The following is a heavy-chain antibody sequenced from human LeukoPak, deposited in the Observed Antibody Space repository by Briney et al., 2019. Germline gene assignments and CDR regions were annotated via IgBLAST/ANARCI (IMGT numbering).Heavy chain of an antibody. D-gene: IGHD6-13*01. V-gene: IGHV3-9*01. J-gene: IGHJ3*02. CDR1: GFTFDDYA. CDR2: ISWNSGSI. CDR3: AKDMAAAVIAFDI. Sequence: PGRSLRLSCAASGFTFDDYAMHWVRQAPGKGLEWVSGISWNSGSIGYADSVKGRFTISRDNAKNSLYLQMNSLRAEDTALYYCAKDMAAAVIAFDIWGQGTMVTVSS.